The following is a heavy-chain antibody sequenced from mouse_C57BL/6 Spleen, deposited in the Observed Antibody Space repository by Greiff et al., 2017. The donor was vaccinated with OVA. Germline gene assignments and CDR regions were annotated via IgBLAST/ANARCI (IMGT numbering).Heavy chain of an antibody. D-gene: IGHD2-4*01. J-gene: IGHJ4*01. CDR2: INPNNGGT. CDR1: GYTFTDYN. CDR3: ARWDYYDYDEGAYAMDY. V-gene: IGHV1-22*01. Sequence: EVQLQQSGPELVKPGASVKMSCKASGYTFTDYNMHWVKQSHGKSLEWIGYINPNNGGTSYNQKFKGKATLTVNKSSSTAYMELRSLTSEDSAVYYCARWDYYDYDEGAYAMDYWGQGTSVTVSS.